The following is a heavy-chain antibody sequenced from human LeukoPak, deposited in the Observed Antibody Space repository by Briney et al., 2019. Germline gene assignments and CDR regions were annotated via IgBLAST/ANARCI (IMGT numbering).Heavy chain of an antibody. CDR3: ARDRGYYDSSGLDY. J-gene: IGHJ4*02. CDR2: ISGSGGST. D-gene: IGHD3-22*01. Sequence: GGSLRLSCAASGFTFSSYAMSWVRQAPGKGLEWVSGISGSGGSTYHADSVKGRFTISRDNSKNTLYLQMNSLRDEDTAVYYCARDRGYYDSSGLDYWGQGTLVTVSS. CDR1: GFTFSSYA. V-gene: IGHV3-23*01.